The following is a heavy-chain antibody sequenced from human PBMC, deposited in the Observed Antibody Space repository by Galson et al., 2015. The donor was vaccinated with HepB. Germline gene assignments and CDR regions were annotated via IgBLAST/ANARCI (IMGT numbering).Heavy chain of an antibody. Sequence: QSGAEVKKPGKSLKISCKGSGYSFTNYWITWVRQMPGKGLEWMGRIDPSDSYTNYSPSVRGHVTISADKSVSTAYLQWSSLEASDSAMYYCARRDGSNKFDYWGQGTLVTVSS. J-gene: IGHJ4*02. CDR2: IDPSDSYT. CDR1: GYSFTNYW. CDR3: ARRDGSNKFDY. D-gene: IGHD5-24*01. V-gene: IGHV5-10-1*01.